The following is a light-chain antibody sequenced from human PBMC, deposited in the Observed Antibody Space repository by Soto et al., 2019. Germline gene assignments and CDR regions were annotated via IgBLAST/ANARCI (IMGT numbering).Light chain of an antibody. V-gene: IGKV1-8*01. Sequence: AIRMTQSPSSLSASPGDRVTITCRASQGISSYLAWYQQKPGKAPKLLIYAASTLQSGVPSRFSGSGSGTDFTLTISCLQSEDFATYYCQQYYSYPPWTFGQGTKVDI. CDR2: AAS. J-gene: IGKJ1*01. CDR1: QGISSY. CDR3: QQYYSYPPWT.